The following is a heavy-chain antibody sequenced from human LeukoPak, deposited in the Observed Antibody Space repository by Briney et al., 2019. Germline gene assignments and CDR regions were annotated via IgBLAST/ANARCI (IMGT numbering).Heavy chain of an antibody. CDR2: IKSDGSNS. CDR3: AREEGGSYYFDY. D-gene: IGHD1-26*01. V-gene: IGHV3-74*01. J-gene: IGHJ4*02. Sequence: GGSLRLSCAASGFTFSTYWMHWVRQAPGTGLVWVSRIKSDGSNSNYADCVKGRFTISRDNAKNTLYLQMNSLRAEDTAVYYCAREEGGSYYFDYWGQGTLVTVSS. CDR1: GFTFSTYW.